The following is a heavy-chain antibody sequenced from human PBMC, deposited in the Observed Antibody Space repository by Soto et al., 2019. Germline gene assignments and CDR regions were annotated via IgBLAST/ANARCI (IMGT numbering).Heavy chain of an antibody. CDR2: IYYSGST. V-gene: IGHV4-59*08. CDR1: GGSISSYY. D-gene: IGHD4-17*01. J-gene: IGHJ4*02. CDR3: ARGSVGHDYGDYVFDY. Sequence: SETLSLTCTVSGGSISSYYWSWIRQPPGKGLEWIGYIYYSGSTNYNPSLKSRVTISVDTSKNQFSLKLSSVTAADTAVYYCARGSVGHDYGDYVFDYWGQGTLVTVSS.